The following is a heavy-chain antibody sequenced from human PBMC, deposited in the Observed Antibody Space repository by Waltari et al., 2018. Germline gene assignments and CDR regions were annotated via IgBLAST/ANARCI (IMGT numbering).Heavy chain of an antibody. CDR3: AKGIQRNPYYFDY. Sequence: QVQLVESGGGVVQPGRSLRLSCAASGFTFSSYGMHWVRQAPGKGLEWVAVISYDGSNKYYADSVKGRFTISRDNSKNTLYLQMNSLRAEDTAVYYCAKGIQRNPYYFDYWGQGTLVTVSS. V-gene: IGHV3-30*18. J-gene: IGHJ4*02. CDR1: GFTFSSYG. CDR2: ISYDGSNK. D-gene: IGHD5-18*01.